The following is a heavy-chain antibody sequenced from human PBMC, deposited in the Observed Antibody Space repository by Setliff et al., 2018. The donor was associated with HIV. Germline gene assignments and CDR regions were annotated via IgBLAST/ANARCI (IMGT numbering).Heavy chain of an antibody. Sequence: ASVKVSCKASGYIFTTYGISWVRQAPGQGLEWMGWVSAHNGITNYAKKFQGRVTMTTDTSTSTTYMDLRSLGSDDTAVYYCARDGMVRGVRRKLDYWGRGTLVTVSS. CDR2: VSAHNGIT. V-gene: IGHV1-18*01. CDR1: GYIFTTYG. CDR3: ARDGMVRGVRRKLDY. J-gene: IGHJ4*02. D-gene: IGHD3-10*01.